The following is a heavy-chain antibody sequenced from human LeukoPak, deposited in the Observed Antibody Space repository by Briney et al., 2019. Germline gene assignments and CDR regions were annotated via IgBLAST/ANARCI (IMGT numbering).Heavy chain of an antibody. CDR3: ASNWGGDEYYFDY. CDR1: GGSISNTNW. V-gene: IGHV4-4*02. CDR2: VNLQGST. Sequence: SGTLSLTCGVSGGSISNTNWWTWVRQPPGKGLEWIGEVNLQGSTNYNPSLKSRVAISVDKSENHISLKLTSVTAADTAVYYCASNWGGDEYYFDYWGQGSLVTVSS. J-gene: IGHJ4*02. D-gene: IGHD7-27*01.